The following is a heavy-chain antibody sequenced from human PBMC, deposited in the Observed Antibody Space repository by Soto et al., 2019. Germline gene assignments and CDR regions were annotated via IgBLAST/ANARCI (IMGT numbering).Heavy chain of an antibody. J-gene: IGHJ6*03. CDR2: IYYSGST. Sequence: SETLSLTCTVSGGSISSSSYFWGWIRQPPGKGLEWIGSIYYSGSTYYNPSLKSRVTISVDTSKNQFSLKLSSVTAADTAVYYCARQQYDFWSGSRYYYYYHMDVWGKGTTVTVSS. D-gene: IGHD3-3*01. CDR1: GGSISSSSYF. V-gene: IGHV4-39*01. CDR3: ARQQYDFWSGSRYYYYYHMDV.